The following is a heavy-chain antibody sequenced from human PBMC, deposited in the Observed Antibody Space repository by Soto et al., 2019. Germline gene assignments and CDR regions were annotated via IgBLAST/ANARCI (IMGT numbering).Heavy chain of an antibody. CDR2: ISGSGGST. CDR3: AKDLGGSIAVAGGGGMDV. J-gene: IGHJ6*02. D-gene: IGHD6-19*01. V-gene: IGHV3-23*01. Sequence: EVQLLESGGGLVQPGGSLRLSCAASGFTFSSYAMSWVRQAPGKGLEWVSAISGSGGSTYYADSVKGRFTISRDNSKNTLYLEMNSRRAEDTGVYYWAKDLGGSIAVAGGGGMDVWGQGTTVTVSS. CDR1: GFTFSSYA.